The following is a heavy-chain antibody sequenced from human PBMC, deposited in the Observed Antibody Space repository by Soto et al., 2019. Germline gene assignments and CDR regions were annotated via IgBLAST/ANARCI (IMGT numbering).Heavy chain of an antibody. J-gene: IGHJ4*02. V-gene: IGHV4-4*02. CDR3: ARAAVRGVITLDY. CDR2: IYHTGIT. D-gene: IGHD3-10*01. CDR1: SDSISSYNW. Sequence: QVQLQESGPGLVKPSGTLSLTCDVSSDSISSYNWWRWVRQPPGKGLEWIGEIYHTGITNYNPSLKSRVTISVDKSKNQFSLKLRSVTVADTAVYYCARAAVRGVITLDYWGQGTLVTVSS.